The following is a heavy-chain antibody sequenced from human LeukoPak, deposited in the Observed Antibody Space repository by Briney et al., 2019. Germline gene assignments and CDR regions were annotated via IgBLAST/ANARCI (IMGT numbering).Heavy chain of an antibody. CDR3: ARQGDYYDSSGYYYWFDP. D-gene: IGHD3-22*01. CDR1: GFTFSSYA. Sequence: GGSLRLSCAASGFTFSSYAMHWVRQAPGKGLEWVAVISYDGSNKYYADSVKGRFTISRDNSKNTLYLQMNSLRAEDTAVYYCARQGDYYDSSGYYYWFDPWGQGTLVTVSS. CDR2: ISYDGSNK. V-gene: IGHV3-30*04. J-gene: IGHJ5*02.